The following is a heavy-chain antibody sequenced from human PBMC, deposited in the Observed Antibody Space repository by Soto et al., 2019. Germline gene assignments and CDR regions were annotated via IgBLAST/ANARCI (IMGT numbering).Heavy chain of an antibody. CDR1: GFNFTKAW. V-gene: IGHV3-15*05. CDR2: IQSKADGGTA. CDR3: ATGRHNWNYGGGYFDY. J-gene: IGHJ4*02. Sequence: EVQLVESGGGLVKTGGSLRLSCEVSGFNFTKAWLSWVRQAPGKGLEWVGRIQSKADGGTADYRSRVRDRVKISRDDSINTLYLLLNSLRTEDTGTYYCATGRHNWNYGGGYFDYWGQGIRVTVST. D-gene: IGHD1-7*01.